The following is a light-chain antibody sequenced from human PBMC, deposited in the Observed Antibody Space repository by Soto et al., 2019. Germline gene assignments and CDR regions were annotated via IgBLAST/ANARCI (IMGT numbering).Light chain of an antibody. CDR1: SSDVGDYNS. Sequence: QSALTQPASVSGSPGQSITISCTGTSSDVGDYNSVSWYQQHPGKAPKLMIYDVSNRPSGVSNRFCGSKSGSTASLTISGLQDEDEADYYCSSYTSSTTRVFGTGIKLTVL. CDR2: DVS. J-gene: IGLJ1*01. CDR3: SSYTSSTTRV. V-gene: IGLV2-14*01.